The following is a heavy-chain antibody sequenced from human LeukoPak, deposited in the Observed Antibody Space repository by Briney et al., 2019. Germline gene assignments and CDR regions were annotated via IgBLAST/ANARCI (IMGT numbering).Heavy chain of an antibody. V-gene: IGHV4-34*01. CDR1: GGSFSGYY. D-gene: IGHD5-18*01. CDR3: ARDGYSYGRTPWDDY. CDR2: TNHSGST. Sequence: SETLSLTCAVYGGSFSGYYWSWIRQPPGKGLEWIGETNHSGSTNYNPSLKSRVTISVDTSKNQFSLKLSSVTAADTAVYYCARDGYSYGRTPWDDYWGQGTLVTVSS. J-gene: IGHJ4*02.